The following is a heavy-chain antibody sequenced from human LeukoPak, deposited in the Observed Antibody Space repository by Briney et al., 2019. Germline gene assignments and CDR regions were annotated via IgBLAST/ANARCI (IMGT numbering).Heavy chain of an antibody. V-gene: IGHV4-39*01. CDR1: GGSISSSSYY. Sequence: PSETLSLTCTVSGGSISSSSYYWGWIRQPPGKGLEWIGSIYYSGSTYYNPSLKSRVTISVDTSKNQFSLKLSSVTAADTAVYYCARHEFVLGSQDPPPYNWFDPWGQGTLVTVSS. CDR3: ARHEFVLGSQDPPPYNWFDP. CDR2: IYYSGST. D-gene: IGHD1-26*01. J-gene: IGHJ5*02.